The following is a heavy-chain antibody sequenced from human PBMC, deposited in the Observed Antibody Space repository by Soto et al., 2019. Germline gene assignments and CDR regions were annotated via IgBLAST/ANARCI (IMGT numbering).Heavy chain of an antibody. V-gene: IGHV1-46*01. CDR3: AREMATIRGVYFDC. CDR2: IDPITGSP. D-gene: IGHD5-12*01. CDR1: GYIFTSYY. Sequence: ASVKVSCKASGYIFTSYYMHWVRQAPGQGLEWMGIIDPITGSPKYAQKFQGRVSMTRDTSTNTVYMDLSSLKSEDTAVYYCAREMATIRGVYFDCWGQGTQVTVS. J-gene: IGHJ4*02.